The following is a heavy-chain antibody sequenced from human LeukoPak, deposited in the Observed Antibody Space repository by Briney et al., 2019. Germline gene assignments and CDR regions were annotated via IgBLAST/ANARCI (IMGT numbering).Heavy chain of an antibody. D-gene: IGHD2-2*01. CDR2: INPNSGGT. V-gene: IGHV1-2*02. CDR1: AYTFTGYY. J-gene: IGHJ4*02. Sequence: ASVKVSCKASAYTFTGYYMHWVRQAPGQGLEWMGWINPNSGGTNYAQKFQGRVTMTRDTSISTAYMELSRLRSDDTAVYYCARVPHCSSTSCYPYYFDYWGQGTLVTVSS. CDR3: ARVPHCSSTSCYPYYFDY.